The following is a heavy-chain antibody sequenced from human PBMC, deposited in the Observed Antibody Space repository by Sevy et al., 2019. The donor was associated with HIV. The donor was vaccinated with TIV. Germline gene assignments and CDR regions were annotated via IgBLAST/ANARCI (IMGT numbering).Heavy chain of an antibody. CDR2: IAPDDT. CDR3: ARDAQTWRGPWYGTSGADR. D-gene: IGHD1-1*01. J-gene: IGHJ5*02. Sequence: VGSLRLSCTASGFTFSTYTLTWVRQAPGKGLEWVSSIAPDDTHYADSVRGRFSVSRDNSKNTLYLQMDSLTVDDTAGYYCARDAQTWRGPWYGTSGADRWGQGTLVTVSS. CDR1: GFTFSTYT. V-gene: IGHV3-23*01.